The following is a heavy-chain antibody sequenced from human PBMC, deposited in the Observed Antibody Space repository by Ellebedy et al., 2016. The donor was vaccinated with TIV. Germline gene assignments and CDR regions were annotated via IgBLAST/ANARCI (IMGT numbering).Heavy chain of an antibody. Sequence: SQTLSLTCGVSGGSINSANYWSWVRQSPGWGLEWIGEVYHSGHTNYNPSLRSRVSISVDKSKSQFSLRLRSMTAADTAVYYCARDWTRGGGYFASWFDPWGQGTPVTVSS. CDR2: VYHSGHT. D-gene: IGHD2/OR15-2a*01. V-gene: IGHV4-4*02. CDR1: GGSINSANY. J-gene: IGHJ5*02. CDR3: ARDWTRGGGYFASWFDP.